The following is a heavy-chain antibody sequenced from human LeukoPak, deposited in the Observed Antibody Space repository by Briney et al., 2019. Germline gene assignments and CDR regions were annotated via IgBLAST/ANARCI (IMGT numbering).Heavy chain of an antibody. V-gene: IGHV4-31*03. D-gene: IGHD6-6*01. J-gene: IGHJ4*02. CDR2: IYYSGST. CDR1: GGSISSGGYY. CDR3: AGGIAARSRFDY. Sequence: SETLSLTCTVSGGSISSGGYYWSWIRQHPGKGLEWIGYIYYSGSTHYNPSLKSRVTISVDTSKNQFSLKLSSVTAADTAVYYCAGGIAARSRFDYWGQGTLVTVSS.